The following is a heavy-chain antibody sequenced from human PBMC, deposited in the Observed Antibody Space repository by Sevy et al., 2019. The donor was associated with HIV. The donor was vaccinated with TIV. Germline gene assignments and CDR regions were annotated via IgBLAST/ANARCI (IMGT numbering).Heavy chain of an antibody. V-gene: IGHV4-59*08. J-gene: IGHJ3*02. CDR2: IYYTGST. D-gene: IGHD3-22*01. CDR1: GGSISTYY. CDR3: ARHDGGTVVASTFDI. Sequence: SETLSLTCTVSGGSISTYYWSWIWQPPGKGLEWIGYIYYTGSTNYNPSLKSRVTMSVDTSKNHLSLRLTSVTAADTAVYYCARHDGGTVVASTFDIWGQGTMVTVSS.